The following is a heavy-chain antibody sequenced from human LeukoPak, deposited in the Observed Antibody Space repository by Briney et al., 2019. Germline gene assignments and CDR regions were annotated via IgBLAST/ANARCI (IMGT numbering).Heavy chain of an antibody. CDR2: ISFGGADT. V-gene: IGHV3-23*01. D-gene: IGHD3-9*01. CDR3: AKDIRSIFNWFDP. Sequence: GGSLRLPCAASGFTFSRYAMSWVRQAPGKGLEWISAISFGGADTYYADSVKGRFTISRDNPKNTLYLQMNSLRAEDTAVYYCAKDIRSIFNWFDPWGQGTLVTVSS. J-gene: IGHJ5*02. CDR1: GFTFSRYA.